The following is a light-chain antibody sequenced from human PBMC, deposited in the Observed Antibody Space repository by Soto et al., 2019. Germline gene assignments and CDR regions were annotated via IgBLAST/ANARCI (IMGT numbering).Light chain of an antibody. CDR1: SEHSRYA. V-gene: IGLV4-69*01. Sequence: QPVLTQSPSASASLGASVKLTCTLSSEHSRYAIAWHQQQPEKGPRFLMKVNNDGTHNKGDGIPDRFSGSSSGAERYLTISSLQSEDDADYYCQTWDTGIRVFGGGTKVTVL. J-gene: IGLJ3*02. CDR3: QTWDTGIRV. CDR2: VNNDGTH.